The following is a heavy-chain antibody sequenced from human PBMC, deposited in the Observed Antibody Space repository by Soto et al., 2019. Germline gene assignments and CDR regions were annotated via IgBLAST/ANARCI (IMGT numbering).Heavy chain of an antibody. D-gene: IGHD1-26*01. J-gene: IGHJ6*02. V-gene: IGHV1-46*01. CDR2: INPSGGRT. Sequence: ASVKVSCKASGYTFTSYYMHWVRQAPGQGLEWMGIINPSGGRTSYAQRFQGRVTMTRDTSTSTVYMELSSLRSEDTAVYYCARDRLVGATDYYYYYYGMDVWGQGTTVTVSS. CDR1: GYTFTSYY. CDR3: ARDRLVGATDYYYYYYGMDV.